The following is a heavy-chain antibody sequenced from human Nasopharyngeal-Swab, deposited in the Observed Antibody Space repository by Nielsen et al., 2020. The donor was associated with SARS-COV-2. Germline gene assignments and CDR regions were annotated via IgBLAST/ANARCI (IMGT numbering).Heavy chain of an antibody. J-gene: IGHJ4*02. Sequence: SVKVSCKASGGTFSSYAISWVRQAPGQGLEWMGGIIPIFGTANYAQKFLGRVTITMDESARTAYMEFSSLRSEDTAVYYCARDLGHPWWSLDWGQGTLVTVSS. CDR1: GGTFSSYA. CDR3: ARDLGHPWWSLD. CDR2: IIPIFGTA. V-gene: IGHV1-69*05. D-gene: IGHD3-16*01.